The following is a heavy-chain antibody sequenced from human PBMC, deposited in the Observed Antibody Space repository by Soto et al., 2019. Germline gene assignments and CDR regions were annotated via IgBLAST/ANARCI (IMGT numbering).Heavy chain of an antibody. CDR2: IKQNGSEK. CDR1: GFTFSRFW. CDR3: ARALCSETDEL. V-gene: IGHV3-7*01. J-gene: IGHJ4*02. Sequence: EVQLVESGGGLVQPVGSLRLSCAGSGFTFSRFWMSWVRQAPGKGLEWVANIKQNGSEKYYVDSVKGRFTISRDNAKNSLYLQMNSLRAEDTAVYYCARALCSETDELWGQGTLVTVSS. D-gene: IGHD6-19*01.